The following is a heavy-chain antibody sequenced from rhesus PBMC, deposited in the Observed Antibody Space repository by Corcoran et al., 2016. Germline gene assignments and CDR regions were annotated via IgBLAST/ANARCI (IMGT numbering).Heavy chain of an antibody. D-gene: IGHD6S26*01. V-gene: IGHV3-100*02. J-gene: IGHJ4*01. CDR1: GFTFSSYE. CDR2: IMESGGTI. CDR3: TRDLGIAAAGPVY. Sequence: DVQLVESGGGLVKPGGSLRLSCVASGFTFSSYEMHWVRQAPGKGLEWVSVIMESGGTIYYADSVKGRFTISRDNAKNSLFLQMNSLRAEDTAVYYCTRDLGIAAAGPVYWGQGVLVTVSS.